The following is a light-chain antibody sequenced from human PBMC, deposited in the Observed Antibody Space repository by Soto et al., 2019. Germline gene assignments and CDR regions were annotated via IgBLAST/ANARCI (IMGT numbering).Light chain of an antibody. Sequence: EIVLTQSPGTLSLSPGERATLSCRASQSVSSSYLAWYQQKPGQAPRLLIYGASSRATGIPDRFSGSGSGPDFTLPISRLEPEDFAVYYCQQYGSSPRTFGPGTKVDIK. V-gene: IGKV3-20*01. CDR2: GAS. CDR1: QSVSSSY. J-gene: IGKJ3*01. CDR3: QQYGSSPRT.